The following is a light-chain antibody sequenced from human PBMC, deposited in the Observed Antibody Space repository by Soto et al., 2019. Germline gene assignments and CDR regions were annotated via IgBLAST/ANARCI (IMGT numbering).Light chain of an antibody. CDR2: PAA. Sequence: DIQMTHSQSSLSASVGHRLPIPSRPSQSTRSNLNWYQQTPRKAPKLLIYPAASLHSRVPSRFSGSGSGTDFTITISSLQPEDFATYYCQQSYSSPRTFGQGTKVDIK. CDR1: QSTRSN. J-gene: IGKJ1*01. CDR3: QQSYSSPRT. V-gene: IGKV1-39*01.